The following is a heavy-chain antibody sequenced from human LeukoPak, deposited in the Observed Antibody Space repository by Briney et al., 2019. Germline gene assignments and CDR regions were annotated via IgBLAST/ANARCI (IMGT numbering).Heavy chain of an antibody. J-gene: IGHJ4*02. D-gene: IGHD3-22*01. V-gene: IGHV3-23*01. CDR2: ISRSGGST. Sequence: GGSLTLSCAASGFTFSSYAMSWVRQPPGKGLEWVAAISRSGGSTHYADSVKGRFTISRDNSKNTLYLQMNRLRAEDTAVYYCAKDARVTMIVGYDYWGQGTLVTVSS. CDR3: AKDARVTMIVGYDY. CDR1: GFTFSSYA.